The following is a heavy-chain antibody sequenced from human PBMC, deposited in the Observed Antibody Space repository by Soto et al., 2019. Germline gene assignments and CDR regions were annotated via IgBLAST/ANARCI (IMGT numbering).Heavy chain of an antibody. CDR2: INHSGST. CDR3: ARGNRGITIFGVVTKYYYYGMDV. Sequence: KPSETLSLTCAVYGGSFSGYYWSWIRQPPGKGLGWIGEINHSGSTNYNPSLKSRVTISVDTSKNQFSLKLSSVTAADTAVYYCARGNRGITIFGVVTKYYYYGMDVWGQGTTVT. CDR1: GGSFSGYY. V-gene: IGHV4-34*01. D-gene: IGHD3-3*01. J-gene: IGHJ6*02.